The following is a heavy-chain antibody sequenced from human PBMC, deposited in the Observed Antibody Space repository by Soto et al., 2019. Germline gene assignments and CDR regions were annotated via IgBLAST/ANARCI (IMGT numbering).Heavy chain of an antibody. CDR3: AFRRNLVPTGGACDI. CDR2: IFWDGDK. V-gene: IGHV2-5*02. Sequence: QITLKESGPTLVKPTQTLTLTCTLSGFSFSTSGMAVGWIRQPPGKAPGCLALIFWDGDKRYSPSLKTRLTLAKDTSENQVVLTMTNMYPVDSGTYYCAFRRNLVPTGGACDIWGGGTEVTFSS. J-gene: IGHJ3*02. D-gene: IGHD2-15*01. CDR1: GFSFSTSGMA.